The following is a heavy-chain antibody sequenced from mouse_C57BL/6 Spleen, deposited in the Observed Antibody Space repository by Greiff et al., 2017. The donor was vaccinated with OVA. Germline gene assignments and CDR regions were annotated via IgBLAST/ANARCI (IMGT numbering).Heavy chain of an antibody. V-gene: IGHV1-26*01. D-gene: IGHD3-1*01. CDR2: INPNNGGT. Sequence: VQLQQSGPELVKPGASVKISCKASGYTFTDYYMNWVKQSHGKSLEWIGDINPNNGGTSYNQKFKGKATLTVDKSSSTAYMELRSLTSEDSAVYYCARHSGYYFDYWGQGTTLTVSS. CDR3: ARHSGYYFDY. CDR1: GYTFTDYY. J-gene: IGHJ2*01.